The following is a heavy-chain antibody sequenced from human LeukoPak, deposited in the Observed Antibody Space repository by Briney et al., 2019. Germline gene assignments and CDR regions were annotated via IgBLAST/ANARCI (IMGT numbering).Heavy chain of an antibody. CDR2: INLNNGGT. CDR3: VAGRYQSGHWNKYYGMDA. V-gene: IGHV1-2*02. Sequence: ASVKVSCKASTFTGYFIHWVRQAPGQGLEWVGWINLNNGGTNYAQKFQGRVTMTGDTSIRTAYMELNGLRSDDTAMYYCVAGRYQSGHWNKYYGMDAWGQGTTVTVSS. J-gene: IGHJ6*02. CDR1: TFTGYF. D-gene: IGHD1/OR15-1a*01.